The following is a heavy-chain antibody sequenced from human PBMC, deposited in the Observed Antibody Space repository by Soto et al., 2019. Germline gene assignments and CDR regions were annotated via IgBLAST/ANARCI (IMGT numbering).Heavy chain of an antibody. CDR3: ARWSPNSSYGGWVGY. J-gene: IGHJ4*02. Sequence: SETLALTCTVSGDSISSRIYYWVWNRQPPGKVLEWIGSIYYNGRTYYKPSLKSRVTISVDTSKNQFSLKLSSVTAADTAVYYCARWSPNSSYGGWVGYWGQGTLVTVPS. CDR2: IYYNGRT. CDR1: GDSISSRIYY. D-gene: IGHD4-17*01. V-gene: IGHV4-39*01.